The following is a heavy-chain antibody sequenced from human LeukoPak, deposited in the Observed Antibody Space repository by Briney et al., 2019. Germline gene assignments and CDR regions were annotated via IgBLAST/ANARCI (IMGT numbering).Heavy chain of an antibody. D-gene: IGHD5-18*01. J-gene: IGHJ2*01. CDR2: FDPEDGET. CDR1: GYTLTELS. Sequence: GASVKVSRKVSGYTLTELSMHWVRQPPGKGLEWVGGFDPEDGETIYAQKFQGRVTMTEDTSTDTAYMELSSLRSEDTAVYYCATPAGRGYSYGYWYFDLWGRGTLVTVSS. CDR3: ATPAGRGYSYGYWYFDL. V-gene: IGHV1-24*01.